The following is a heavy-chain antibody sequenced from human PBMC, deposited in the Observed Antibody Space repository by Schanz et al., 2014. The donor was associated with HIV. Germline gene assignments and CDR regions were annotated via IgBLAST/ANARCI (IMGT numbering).Heavy chain of an antibody. CDR1: GFTFGDHY. CDR3: ARVANWDYYGMDV. Sequence: VQLVESGGGLVKPGGSLSLSCVASGFTFGDHYMTWIRQAPGKGLEWVAHISGPGSAMSYADSVKGRFTISRDNSKNTLYLQMNSLRAEDTAVYYCARVANWDYYGMDVWGRGTTVTVSS. J-gene: IGHJ6*02. CDR2: ISGPGSAM. V-gene: IGHV3-11*04. D-gene: IGHD3-16*01.